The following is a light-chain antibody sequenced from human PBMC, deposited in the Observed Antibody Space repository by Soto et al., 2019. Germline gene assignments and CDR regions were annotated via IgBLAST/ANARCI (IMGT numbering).Light chain of an antibody. J-gene: IGKJ4*01. Sequence: DILMTQSPSSLSASVGDRVTITCRASQRISSYLNWYQQKPGKAPKLLIYKASSLESGVPSRFSGSGSGTEFTLTISSLQPDDFATYYCQQYNSYSLTFGGGTKVDIK. V-gene: IGKV1-5*03. CDR2: KAS. CDR3: QQYNSYSLT. CDR1: QRISSY.